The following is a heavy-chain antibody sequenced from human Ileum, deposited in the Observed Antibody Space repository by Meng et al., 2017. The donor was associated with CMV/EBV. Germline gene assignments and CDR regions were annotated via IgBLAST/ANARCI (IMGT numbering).Heavy chain of an antibody. Sequence: GGSLRLSCVASGFTFSSYWMTWVRQAPGKGLEWVASIKSDGNEKNYVDSVKGRFTISRDNTKNSLFLQMNSLRAEDTAVYYCVRDWTAGYCTGISCYPQYWGQRTLVTVPQ. D-gene: IGHD2-8*02. CDR1: GFTFSSYW. CDR3: VRDWTAGYCTGISCYPQY. CDR2: IKSDGNEK. J-gene: IGHJ4*02. V-gene: IGHV3-7*01.